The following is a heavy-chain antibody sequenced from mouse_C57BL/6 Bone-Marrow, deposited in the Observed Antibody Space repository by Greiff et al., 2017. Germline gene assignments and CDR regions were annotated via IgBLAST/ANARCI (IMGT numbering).Heavy chain of an antibody. CDR3: ADGYPWFAY. D-gene: IGHD2-3*01. Sequence: EVKLVESGGDLVKPGGSLKLSCAASGFTFSSYGMSWVRQTPDKRLEWVATISSGGSYTYYPDSVKGRFPISRDNAKNTLYLQMSSLKSEDTAMYYCADGYPWFAYWGQGTLVTVSA. CDR2: ISSGGSYT. J-gene: IGHJ3*01. V-gene: IGHV5-6*01. CDR1: GFTFSSYG.